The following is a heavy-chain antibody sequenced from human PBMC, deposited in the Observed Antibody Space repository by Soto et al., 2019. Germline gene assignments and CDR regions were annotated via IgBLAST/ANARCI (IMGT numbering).Heavy chain of an antibody. V-gene: IGHV4-59*01. CDR2: SDYSGST. D-gene: IGHD7-27*01. J-gene: IGHJ6*02. CDR1: GASIISDY. Sequence: SETLSLTYAVGGASIISDYRRWLLDSRRKGLEWIGYSDYSGSTNDNPALKSRVTRSVDTSKNQFSLKLSSVTAADTAVYYCARGANSWGWNYYFGMDVGGQGTAVS. CDR3: ARGANSWGWNYYFGMDV.